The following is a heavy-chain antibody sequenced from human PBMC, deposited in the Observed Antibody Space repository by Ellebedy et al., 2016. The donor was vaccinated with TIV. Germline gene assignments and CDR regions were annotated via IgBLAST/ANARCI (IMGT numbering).Heavy chain of an antibody. J-gene: IGHJ5*02. D-gene: IGHD3-10*01. CDR2: IIPIFGTA. CDR3: ARNRGYYGSGSVMYNWFDP. V-gene: IGHV1-69*13. CDR1: GGTFSSYA. Sequence: SVKVSXXASGGTFSSYAISWVRQAPGQGLEWMGGIIPIFGTANYAQKFQGRVTITADESTSTAYMELSSLRSEDTAVYYCARNRGYYGSGSVMYNWFDPWGQGTLVTVSS.